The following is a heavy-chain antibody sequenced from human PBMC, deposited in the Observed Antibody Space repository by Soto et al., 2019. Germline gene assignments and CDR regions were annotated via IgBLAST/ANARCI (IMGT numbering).Heavy chain of an antibody. V-gene: IGHV1-69*13. CDR2: IIPIFGTA. J-gene: IGHJ4*02. CDR3: ARGKVGANPYFGY. CDR1: GGTFSSYA. Sequence: SVKVSCKASGGTFSSYAISWVRQAPGQGLEWMGGIIPIFGTANYAQKFQGRVTITADESTSTAYMELSSLRSEDTAVYYCARGKVGANPYFGYWGQGTLVTVSS. D-gene: IGHD1-26*01.